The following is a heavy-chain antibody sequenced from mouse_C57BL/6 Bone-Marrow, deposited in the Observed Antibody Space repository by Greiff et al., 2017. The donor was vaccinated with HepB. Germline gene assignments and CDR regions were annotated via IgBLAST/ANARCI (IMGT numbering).Heavy chain of an antibody. D-gene: IGHD2-5*01. V-gene: IGHV1-69*01. CDR3: ARAYYSNFDY. CDR2: IDPSDSYT. CDR1: GYTFTSYW. J-gene: IGHJ2*01. Sequence: QVQLQQPGAELVMPGASVKLSCKASGYTFTSYWMHWVKQRPGQGLEWIGEIDPSDSYTNYNQKFKGKSTLTVDKSSSTAYMQLRSLTSEDSAVYYCARAYYSNFDYWGQGTTLTVSS.